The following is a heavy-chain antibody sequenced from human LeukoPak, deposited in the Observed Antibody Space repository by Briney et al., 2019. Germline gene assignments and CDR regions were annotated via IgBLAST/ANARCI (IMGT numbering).Heavy chain of an antibody. CDR2: IDPNSGGT. D-gene: IGHD6-6*01. V-gene: IGHV1-2*02. J-gene: IGHJ4*02. CDR1: GYTFTDYY. CDR3: ARVGEYSSTSFDY. Sequence: ASVKVSCKASGYTFTDYYMHWVRQAPGQGLEWMGWIDPNSGGTNYAQKFQGRITMTRDTSIGTAYMELSGLRSDDTAVYYCARVGEYSSTSFDYWGQGTLVTVSS.